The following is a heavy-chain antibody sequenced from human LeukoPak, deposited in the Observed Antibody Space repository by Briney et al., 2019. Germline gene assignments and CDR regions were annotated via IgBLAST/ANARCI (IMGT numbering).Heavy chain of an antibody. V-gene: IGHV3-33*01. CDR3: ARYCSSTSCSHNAFDI. CDR2: VWPDGTNK. D-gene: IGHD2-2*01. Sequence: PGGSLRLSCAASGFSFGTSGMHWVRQAPGKGLEWVAVVWPDGTNKHYADSVRGRFTISRDNSKNTLYLQMNSLRIEDTAVYYCARYCSSTSCSHNAFDIWGQGTLVTVS. CDR1: GFSFGTSG. J-gene: IGHJ3*02.